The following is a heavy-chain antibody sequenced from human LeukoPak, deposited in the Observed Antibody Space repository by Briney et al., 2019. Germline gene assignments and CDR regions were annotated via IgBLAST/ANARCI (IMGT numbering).Heavy chain of an antibody. Sequence: GSSVKVSCKASGGTFSSYAISWVRQVPGQGLEWMGRIIPILGIANYAQKFQGRVTITADKSTSTAYMELSSLRSEDTAVYYCARDHVVVVVAATRSSLDYWGQGTLVTVSS. CDR1: GGTFSSYA. CDR2: IIPILGIA. V-gene: IGHV1-69*04. D-gene: IGHD2-15*01. J-gene: IGHJ4*02. CDR3: ARDHVVVVVAATRSSLDY.